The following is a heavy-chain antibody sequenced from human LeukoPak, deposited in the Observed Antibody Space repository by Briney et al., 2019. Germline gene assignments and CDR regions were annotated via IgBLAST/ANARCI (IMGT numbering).Heavy chain of an antibody. CDR2: IYTSGNT. CDR3: ARLVDPTFGYYYYYMDT. V-gene: IGHV4-4*09. CDR1: GGSLRSFY. D-gene: IGHD3-3*01. J-gene: IGHJ6*03. Sequence: SETLSLTCTVSGGSLRSFYWSGIRQPPRETLEWLWNIYTSGNTNYNSSPKSRVAISVDTPKNHVSLKLSSVTAADTAVYYCARLVDPTFGYYYYYMDTWGIGATVTVSS.